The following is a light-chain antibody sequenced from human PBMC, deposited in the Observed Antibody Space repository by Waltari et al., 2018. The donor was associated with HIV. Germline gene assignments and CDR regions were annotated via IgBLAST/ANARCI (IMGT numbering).Light chain of an antibody. Sequence: DIVMTQSPLSLPVTPGEPASISCRSSQSLLHSNGYNYLDWYQQKPGQSPQLLIYLGSNRASGVPDRFSGSGSGTDFTLKISRVEAEDVGVYYCMQALQTAVYTFGQGTKLEIK. V-gene: IGKV2-28*01. CDR1: QSLLHSNGYNY. J-gene: IGKJ2*01. CDR3: MQALQTAVYT. CDR2: LGS.